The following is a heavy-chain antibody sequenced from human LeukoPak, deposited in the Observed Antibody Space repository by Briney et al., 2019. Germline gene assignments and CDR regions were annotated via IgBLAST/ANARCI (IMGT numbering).Heavy chain of an antibody. J-gene: IGHJ6*02. CDR1: GGSFSGYY. V-gene: IGHV4-34*01. D-gene: IGHD3-10*01. CDR3: ARGRRGFGYGMDV. Sequence: PSETLSLTCAVYGGSFSGYYWGWIRQPPGKGLEWIGEINHSGSTNYNPSLKSRVTISVDTSQNQFFLKLNSVTAADTAVFYCARGRRGFGYGMDVWGQGTTVTVSS. CDR2: INHSGST.